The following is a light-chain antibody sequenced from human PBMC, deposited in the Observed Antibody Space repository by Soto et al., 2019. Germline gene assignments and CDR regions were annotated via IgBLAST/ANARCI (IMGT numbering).Light chain of an antibody. J-gene: IGKJ1*01. CDR3: QQYNSYPWT. Sequence: DIQMTQSPSTLSESVGDRVTITCRASQSISSWLAWYQQKPGKAPKLLIYKASSLESGVPSRFSGRRSGTEFTLTIISLQHDDFATYYCQQYNSYPWTFGQGTKVEIK. CDR2: KAS. V-gene: IGKV1-5*03. CDR1: QSISSW.